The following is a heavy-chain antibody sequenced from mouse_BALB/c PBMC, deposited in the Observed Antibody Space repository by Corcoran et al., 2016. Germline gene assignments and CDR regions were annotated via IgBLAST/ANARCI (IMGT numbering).Heavy chain of an antibody. D-gene: IGHD2-1*01. CDR1: GYTFTNYG. Sequence: QIQLVQSGPELKKPGETVKISCKASGYTFTNYGMNWGKQAPGKGLKWMGWINTYTGEPTYADDFKGRFAFSLETSASTAYLQINNLKNEDMATYFCAPGNHLNDYAMDYWGQGTSVTVSS. CDR3: APGNHLNDYAMDY. CDR2: INTYTGEP. J-gene: IGHJ4*01. V-gene: IGHV9-1*02.